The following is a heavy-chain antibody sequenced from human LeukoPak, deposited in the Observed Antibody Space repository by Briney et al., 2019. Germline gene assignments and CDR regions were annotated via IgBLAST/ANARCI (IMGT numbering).Heavy chain of an antibody. D-gene: IGHD6-19*01. CDR3: ARILDSAWGELGY. CDR2: IHYDSTTE. V-gene: IGHV3-30*02. CDR1: GFTFSSYG. Sequence: GGSLRLSCAASGFTFSSYGMHWVRQAPGKGLEWVAYIHYDSTTEDYADSVKGRFTISRDNSKNTLFLQMNNLRVEDMAVFYCARILDSAWGELGYWGQGTLVTVSS. J-gene: IGHJ4*02.